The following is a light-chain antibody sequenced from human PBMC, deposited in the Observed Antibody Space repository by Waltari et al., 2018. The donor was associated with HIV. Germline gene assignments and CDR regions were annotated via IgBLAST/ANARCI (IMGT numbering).Light chain of an antibody. Sequence: DIQMTQSPSSLSASTGDRVTITCRERQTIYHYLNWYQHEPGKPPTLLIYAASTLQSGVPSRFSASGSGTDVTLTINNLQPEDFATYYCQQSSDLPSTFGPGTKVDLK. CDR3: QQSSDLPST. CDR2: AAS. CDR1: QTIYHY. J-gene: IGKJ3*01. V-gene: IGKV1-39*01.